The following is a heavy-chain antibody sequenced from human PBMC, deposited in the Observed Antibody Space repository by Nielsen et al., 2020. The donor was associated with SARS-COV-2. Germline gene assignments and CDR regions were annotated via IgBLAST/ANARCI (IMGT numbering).Heavy chain of an antibody. Sequence: ASVKVSCKASGYSFTTYAIHWARQAPGQRLEWMGWINADNGNTKYSQKFQGRVTITRDTSASTAYMELSSLRSEDTAVYYCARDRGYCGGDCYSLNYFDYWGQGTLVTVSS. CDR2: INADNGNT. CDR1: GYSFTTYA. CDR3: ARDRGYCGGDCYSLNYFDY. D-gene: IGHD2-21*02. V-gene: IGHV1-3*01. J-gene: IGHJ4*02.